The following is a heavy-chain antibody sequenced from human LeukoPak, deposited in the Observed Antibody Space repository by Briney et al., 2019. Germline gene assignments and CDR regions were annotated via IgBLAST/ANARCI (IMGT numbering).Heavy chain of an antibody. D-gene: IGHD6-13*01. CDR3: AKDCYSSSVGGFDI. J-gene: IGHJ3*02. V-gene: IGHV3-23*01. Sequence: PGGSLRLSCAASGFSFSTYAMSWVRQAPGKGLRWVSVISGSGGGTYYADSVKGRFTISRDNSKNTLYLQMNSLRAEDTAVYYCAKDCYSSSVGGFDIWGQGTMVTVSS. CDR2: ISGSGGGT. CDR1: GFSFSTYA.